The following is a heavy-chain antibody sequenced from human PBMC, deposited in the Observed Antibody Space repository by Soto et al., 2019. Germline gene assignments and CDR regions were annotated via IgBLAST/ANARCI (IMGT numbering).Heavy chain of an antibody. CDR3: ARVLPSTTIYGMDV. CDR1: GYTFTSYH. V-gene: IGHV1-46*01. D-gene: IGHD3-10*01. CDR2: INPGGGST. Sequence: ASVKVSCKASGYTFTSYHLHWVRQSPGQGLEWMGMINPGGGSTSYAQKFQGRVTMTWDTSTSTVYMDVRSLRSEDTALYFCARVLPSTTIYGMDVWGQGTTVTVSS. J-gene: IGHJ6*02.